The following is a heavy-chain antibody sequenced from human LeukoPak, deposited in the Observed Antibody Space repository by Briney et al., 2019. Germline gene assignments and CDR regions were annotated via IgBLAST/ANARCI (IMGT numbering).Heavy chain of an antibody. CDR3: ASPPSIYGSGSYTYGNAFDI. CDR1: GGTFSSYA. J-gene: IGHJ3*02. Sequence: GASVKVSCKASGGTFSSYAISWVRQAPGQGLEWMGRIIPILGIANYAQKFQGRVTITADKSTSTAYMELSSLRSEDTAVYYCASPPSIYGSGSYTYGNAFDIWGQGTMVTVSS. V-gene: IGHV1-69*04. CDR2: IIPILGIA. D-gene: IGHD3-10*01.